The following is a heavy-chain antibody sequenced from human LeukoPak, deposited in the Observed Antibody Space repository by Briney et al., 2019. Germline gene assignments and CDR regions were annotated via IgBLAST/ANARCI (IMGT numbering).Heavy chain of an antibody. V-gene: IGHV1-8*03. CDR2: MNPNSGNT. Sequence: ASVKVSCKASGYTFTSYDINWVRQATGQGLEWMGWMNPNSGNTGYAQKFQGRVTITRNTSISTAYMELSSLRSEDTAVYYCARAPARHDYGAGYYYYYMDVWGKGTTVTVSS. D-gene: IGHD4-17*01. J-gene: IGHJ6*03. CDR3: ARAPARHDYGAGYYYYYMDV. CDR1: GYTFTSYD.